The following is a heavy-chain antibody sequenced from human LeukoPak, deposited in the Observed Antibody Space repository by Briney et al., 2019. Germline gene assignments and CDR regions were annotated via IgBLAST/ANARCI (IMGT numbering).Heavy chain of an antibody. CDR2: IYHSGST. CDR3: ARFRLVRGPGGIDI. Sequence: SETLSLTCTVSGYSISSGYYWGWIRQPPGKGLEWIGSIYHSGSTYYNPSLKSRVVISVDPSKKQFSLKLSSVTAADTAVYYCARFRLVRGPGGIDIWGQGTMVTVSS. CDR1: GYSISSGYY. V-gene: IGHV4-38-2*02. D-gene: IGHD3-10*01. J-gene: IGHJ3*02.